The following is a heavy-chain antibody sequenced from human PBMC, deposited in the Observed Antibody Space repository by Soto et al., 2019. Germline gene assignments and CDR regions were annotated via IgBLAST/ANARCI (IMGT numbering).Heavy chain of an antibody. CDR3: ARDWFYYDRSGYRHLGY. CDR2: ISAYNGNT. Sequence: ASVKVSGKASGYTFSSYGISWVRQAPGQGLEWMGWISAYNGNTNSAQKLQGRVTMTTDTSTSTAYMELRSLRSDDTAVYYCARDWFYYDRSGYRHLGYWGQGTLVTVSS. D-gene: IGHD3-22*01. J-gene: IGHJ4*02. CDR1: GYTFSSYG. V-gene: IGHV1-18*01.